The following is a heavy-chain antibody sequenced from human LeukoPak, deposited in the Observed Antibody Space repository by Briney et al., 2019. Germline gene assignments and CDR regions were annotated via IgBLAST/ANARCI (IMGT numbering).Heavy chain of an antibody. J-gene: IGHJ4*02. V-gene: IGHV3-21*04. CDR3: ARAELGYDSSGYPDY. CDR2: ISSSSSHI. CDR1: GFTFSSYT. Sequence: GGSLRLSCAASGFTFSSYTMNWVRQAPGKGLEWVSSISSSSSHIFYADSVKGRFTISRDNSKNTLYLQMNSLRAEDTAVYYCARAELGYDSSGYPDYWGQGTLVTVSS. D-gene: IGHD3-22*01.